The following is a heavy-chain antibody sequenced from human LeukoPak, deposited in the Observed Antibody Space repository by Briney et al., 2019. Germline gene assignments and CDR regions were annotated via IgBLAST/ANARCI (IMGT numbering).Heavy chain of an antibody. V-gene: IGHV1-2*02. CDR1: GYTFTGYY. Sequence: ASVKVSCKASGYTFTGYYIQWVRQAPGQGLEWVGWMNPNNGGTNYAQNFQGRVTMTRDTSINTAYLELSRLRFGDTALYYCARFDQVSETAGGYWGQGTLVTVSS. CDR2: MNPNNGGT. J-gene: IGHJ4*02. CDR3: ARFDQVSETAGGY. D-gene: IGHD5/OR15-5a*01.